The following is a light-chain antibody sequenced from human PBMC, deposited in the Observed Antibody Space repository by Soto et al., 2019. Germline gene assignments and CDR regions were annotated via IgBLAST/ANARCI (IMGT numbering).Light chain of an antibody. CDR2: AVN. J-gene: IGLJ1*01. CDR3: SSYTSSSILYV. CDR1: RSDVGGDDL. Sequence: QSALTQPPSASGSPGQSVTISCTGSRSDVGGDDLVSWYQQRPGKAPQLIISAVNKRPSGVPDRFSGSKSGNTASLTISGLQAEDEADYYCSSYTSSSILYVFGTGTKLTVL. V-gene: IGLV2-18*02.